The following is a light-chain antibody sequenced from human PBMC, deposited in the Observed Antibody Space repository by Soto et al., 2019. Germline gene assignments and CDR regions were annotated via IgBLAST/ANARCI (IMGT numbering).Light chain of an antibody. CDR2: DVN. J-gene: IGLJ2*01. Sequence: QSVLTQPPSASGSPGQSVTISCTGTSSDVGSYTFVSWYQQYPGKAPKVLIYDVNKRPSGVPDRFSGSKSGNTASLTISGLQAEDEADYYCSSYTSSSTLVFGGGTQLTVL. CDR3: SSYTSSSTLV. V-gene: IGLV2-18*02. CDR1: SSDVGSYTF.